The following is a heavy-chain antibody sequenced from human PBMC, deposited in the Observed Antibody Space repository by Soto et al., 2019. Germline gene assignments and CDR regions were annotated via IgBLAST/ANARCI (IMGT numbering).Heavy chain of an antibody. CDR1: GDSISSSNYF. CDR2: SSYTGKT. CDR3: ASQFHDDYTWGSYLPDK. V-gene: IGHV4-39*01. D-gene: IGHD3-16*02. J-gene: IGHJ4*02. Sequence: PSETLSLTCTVSGDSISSSNYFWGWIRQPPGKGLEWIGSSSYTGKTSYNPSLKGRVTISVDTSKNQFSLKLTSVTAADTAVYYCASQFHDDYTWGSYLPDKWGQGALVTVSS.